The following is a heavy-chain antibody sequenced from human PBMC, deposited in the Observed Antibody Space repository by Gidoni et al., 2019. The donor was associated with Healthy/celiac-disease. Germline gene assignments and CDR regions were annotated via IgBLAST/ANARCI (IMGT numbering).Heavy chain of an antibody. CDR1: TYDSVT. CDR2: IGGSGGST. V-gene: IGHV3-23*01. CDR3: AKSGRPFAD. Sequence: TYDSVTISWTRQAPGKGLGWVSAIGGSGGSTYYADSVKGRFTISRDNSKNTLYLQMNSLRAEDTAVYYCAKSGRPFADWGQGTLVTVSS. J-gene: IGHJ4*02. D-gene: IGHD2-21*01.